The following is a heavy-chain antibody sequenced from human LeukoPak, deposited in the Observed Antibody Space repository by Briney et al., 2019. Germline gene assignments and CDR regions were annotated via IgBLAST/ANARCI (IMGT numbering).Heavy chain of an antibody. Sequence: TGGSLRLSCAASGFSFSNYWMSWVRQAPGKGLEWAANIKQDGSEKYYVDSVKGRFTISRDNAKNSLYLQMNSLRAEDTALYYCARAGHYDTTWYQWGQGTLVTVSS. J-gene: IGHJ4*02. D-gene: IGHD3-22*01. CDR3: ARAGHYDTTWYQ. V-gene: IGHV3-7*01. CDR2: IKQDGSEK. CDR1: GFSFSNYW.